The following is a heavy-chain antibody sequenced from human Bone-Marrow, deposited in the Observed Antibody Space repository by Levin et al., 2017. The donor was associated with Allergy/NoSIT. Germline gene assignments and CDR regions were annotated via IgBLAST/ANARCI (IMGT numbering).Heavy chain of an antibody. V-gene: IGHV3-73*01. D-gene: IGHD3-10*01. Sequence: KVSCAASGFTFSDSTIHWVRQASGKGLEWVGRIRTKANNYATIYGASVKGRFTISRDDSENTAYLQMNSLKTEDTAVYYCSRPSYSFGSGNYYYMDVWGKGTTVTVSS. CDR2: IRTKANNYAT. CDR3: SRPSYSFGSGNYYYMDV. J-gene: IGHJ6*03. CDR1: GFTFSDST.